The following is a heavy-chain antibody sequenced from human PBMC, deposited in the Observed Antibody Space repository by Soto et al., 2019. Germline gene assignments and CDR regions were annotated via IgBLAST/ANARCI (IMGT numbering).Heavy chain of an antibody. D-gene: IGHD6-13*01. CDR3: ARLVRAGADRDVFAI. CDR1: GRNFTSDW. Sequence: GEALKISGKGFGRNFTSDWIGWMRQMPGKGLEWMGIIYPGDSDTRYSPSFQGQVTISADKSISTAYLQWSSLKASDTAMYYCARLVRAGADRDVFAIWAQGSTVPGSS. V-gene: IGHV5-51*01. J-gene: IGHJ3*02. CDR2: IYPGDSDT.